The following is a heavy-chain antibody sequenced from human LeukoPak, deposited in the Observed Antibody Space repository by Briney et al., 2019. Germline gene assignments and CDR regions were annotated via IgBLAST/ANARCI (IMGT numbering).Heavy chain of an antibody. Sequence: SETLSLTCTVSGGSISSSSYYWGWIRQPPGKGLEWIGSISYSGNTHHNPSLKSRVTISVDTSKNQFSLKLSSVTAADTAVYYCARGYSGSYGRFDYWGQGTLVTVSS. V-gene: IGHV4-39*07. CDR3: ARGYSGSYGRFDY. CDR2: ISYSGNT. J-gene: IGHJ4*02. CDR1: GGSISSSSYY. D-gene: IGHD1-26*01.